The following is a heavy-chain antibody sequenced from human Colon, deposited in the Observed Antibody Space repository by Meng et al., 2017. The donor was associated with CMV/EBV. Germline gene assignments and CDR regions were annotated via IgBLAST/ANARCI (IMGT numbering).Heavy chain of an antibody. V-gene: IGHV4-34*01. Sequence: SETLSLTCAVYGGSFSGYYWSWIRQPPGKGLEWIASIYHSGSTYYNPSLKSRVTISVDTSKNRFSLKLSSVTAADTAVYYCAKRETRIDDSSGYWGWGQGTRVTVSS. CDR1: GGSFSGYY. J-gene: IGHJ4*02. CDR2: IYHSGST. D-gene: IGHD3-22*01. CDR3: AKRETRIDDSSGYWG.